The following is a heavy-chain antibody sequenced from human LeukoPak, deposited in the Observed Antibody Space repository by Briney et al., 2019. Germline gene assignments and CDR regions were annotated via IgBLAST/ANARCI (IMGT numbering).Heavy chain of an antibody. Sequence: GGSLRLSCAASGFTFSSYGMHWVRQAPGKGLEWVAVISYDGSNKYYADSVKGRFTISRDNSKNTLYLQMNSLRAEDTAVYYCAKAPGGYCSGGSCYFDYWGQGNLVTISS. D-gene: IGHD2-15*01. V-gene: IGHV3-30*18. J-gene: IGHJ4*02. CDR3: AKAPGGYCSGGSCYFDY. CDR1: GFTFSSYG. CDR2: ISYDGSNK.